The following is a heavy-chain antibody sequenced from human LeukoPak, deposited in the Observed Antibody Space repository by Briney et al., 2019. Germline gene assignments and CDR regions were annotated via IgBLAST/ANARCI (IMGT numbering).Heavy chain of an antibody. CDR1: GGTFSSYA. V-gene: IGHV1-69*13. Sequence: SVTVSCKASGGTFSSYAISWVRQAPGQGLGWMGGIIPIFGTANYAQKFQGRVTITADESTSTAYMELSSLRSEDTAVYYCARATGDYFDWLFQEAFDIWGQGTMVTVSS. CDR2: IIPIFGTA. D-gene: IGHD3-9*01. CDR3: ARATGDYFDWLFQEAFDI. J-gene: IGHJ3*02.